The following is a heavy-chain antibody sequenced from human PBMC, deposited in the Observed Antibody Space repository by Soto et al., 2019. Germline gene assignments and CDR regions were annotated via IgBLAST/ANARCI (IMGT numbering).Heavy chain of an antibody. CDR2: ISEDGGRAT. D-gene: IGHD3-9*01. Sequence: GGSLRLSCAASGFIFRDCFMSWIRQAPGKGQEWISYISEDGGRATRYTDSVKGRFTISRDNAKNSLFLQMNSLRAEDTAVYYCARDADILTGSDVFDIWGQGTMVTVSS. CDR1: GFIFRDCF. J-gene: IGHJ3*02. V-gene: IGHV3-11*01. CDR3: ARDADILTGSDVFDI.